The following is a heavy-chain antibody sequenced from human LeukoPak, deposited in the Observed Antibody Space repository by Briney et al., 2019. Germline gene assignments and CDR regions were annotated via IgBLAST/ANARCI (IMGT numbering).Heavy chain of an antibody. CDR1: GYTFTSYY. Sequence: ASVTVSCKASGYTFTSYYMHWVRQAPGQGLEWMGLINPSGGSTTYAQKFQGRVTMTRDTSTSTVYMELSSLRSEDTAVYYCAREYYYDSSGPNWFDPWGQGTLVTVSS. V-gene: IGHV1-46*01. CDR2: INPSGGST. J-gene: IGHJ5*02. D-gene: IGHD3-22*01. CDR3: AREYYYDSSGPNWFDP.